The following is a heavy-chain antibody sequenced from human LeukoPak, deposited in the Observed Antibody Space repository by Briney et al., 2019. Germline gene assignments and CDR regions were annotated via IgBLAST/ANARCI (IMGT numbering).Heavy chain of an antibody. CDR1: GYTFTMYY. CDR2: INPSDGAT. CDR3: ARELRGGLGGNLGGLFASYYTYYYMDV. Sequence: GASVKVSCKASGYTFTMYYIHWVRQAPGQGLEWMGMINPSDGATTYAQRFQGRVTMTRDMSTTTVYMDLRSLRAEDTAVYFWARELRGGLGGNLGGLFASYYTYYYMDVWGRGTTVTVSS. D-gene: IGHD3-16*01. V-gene: IGHV1-46*01. J-gene: IGHJ6*03.